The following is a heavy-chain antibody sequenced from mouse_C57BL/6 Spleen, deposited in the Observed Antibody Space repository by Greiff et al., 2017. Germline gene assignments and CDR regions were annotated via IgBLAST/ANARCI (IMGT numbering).Heavy chain of an antibody. CDR2: INPSNGGT. CDR3: ARYFYGNSFAMDY. D-gene: IGHD2-1*01. J-gene: IGHJ4*01. CDR1: GYTFTSYW. V-gene: IGHV1-53*01. Sequence: VQLQQPGTELVKPGASVKLSCKASGYTFTSYWMHWVKQRPGQGLEWIGNINPSNGGTNYNEKFKSKATLTVDKSSSTAYMQLSSLTSEDSAVYYCARYFYGNSFAMDYWGQGTSVTVSS.